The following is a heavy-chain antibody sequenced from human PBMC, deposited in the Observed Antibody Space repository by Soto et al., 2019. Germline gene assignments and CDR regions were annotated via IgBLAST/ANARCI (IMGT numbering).Heavy chain of an antibody. D-gene: IGHD1-1*01. CDR3: ARHSNEYRKSLDY. J-gene: IGHJ4*02. V-gene: IGHV4-59*08. CDR1: GGSVSGYY. CDR2: IYYSGSS. Sequence: QLQLQESGPGLVKPSETLSLTCTVSGGSVSGYYWSWIRQPPGKGLEWIAYIYYSGSSNSNPFLKSRVSISVDTSKNQFSLKLSSVTAADTAVYYCARHSNEYRKSLDYWGRGTLVTVSS.